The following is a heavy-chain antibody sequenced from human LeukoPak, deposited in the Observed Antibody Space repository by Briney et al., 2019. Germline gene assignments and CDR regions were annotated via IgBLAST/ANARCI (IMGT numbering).Heavy chain of an antibody. CDR2: ISPRDSDT. CDR1: EYSFSRFW. D-gene: IGHD4-23*01. J-gene: IGHJ3*02. CDR3: ARHLGWTLLGHGGTTFDI. V-gene: IGHV5-51*01. Sequence: GESLKISCKGSEYSFSRFWIAWVRQMPGKGLELMGIISPRDSDTRYSPSFQGQVTISADKSITTAYLQWSSLKASDTAIYYCARHLGWTLLGHGGTTFDIWGQGTMVTVSS.